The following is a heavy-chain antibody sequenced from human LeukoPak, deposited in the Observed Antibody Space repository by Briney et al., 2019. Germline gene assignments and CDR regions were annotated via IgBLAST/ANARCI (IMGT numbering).Heavy chain of an antibody. CDR3: AREAGSPESYGMDV. D-gene: IGHD1-1*01. CDR1: GFTFSSYS. CDR2: ISSSSSTI. V-gene: IGHV3-48*01. J-gene: IGHJ6*02. Sequence: PGGSLRLSCAASGFTFSSYSMNWVRQAPGKGLEWVSYISSSSSTIYYADSVKGRFTISRDNAKNSLSLQMNSLRAEDTAVYYCAREAGSPESYGMDVWGQGTTVTVSS.